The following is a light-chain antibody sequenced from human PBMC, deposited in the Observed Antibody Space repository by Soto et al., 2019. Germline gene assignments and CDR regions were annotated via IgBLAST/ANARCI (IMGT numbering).Light chain of an antibody. CDR1: SSNIGAGYD. CDR2: GNS. J-gene: IGLJ2*01. CDR3: QSYDSSLSGAYVV. V-gene: IGLV1-40*01. Sequence: QPVLTQPPSVSGAPGQRVTISCTGSSSNIGAGYDVHWYQQLPGTAPKLLIYGNSNRPSGVPDRFSGSKSGTSASLAITGLLAEDEADYYCQSYDSSLSGAYVVFGGGTQLTVL.